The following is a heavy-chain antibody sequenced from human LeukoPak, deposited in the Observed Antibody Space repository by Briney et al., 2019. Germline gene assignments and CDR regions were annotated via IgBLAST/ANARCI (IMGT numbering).Heavy chain of an antibody. J-gene: IGHJ6*03. CDR2: IYYSGST. CDR1: GGSISSSSYY. D-gene: IGHD7-27*01. Sequence: PSETLSLTCTVSGGSISSSSYYWGWIRQPPGKGLEWIGSIYYSGSTYYNPSLKSRVTISVDTSKNQFSLKLSSVTAADTAVYYCARDFTLGIGYYYYYMDVWGKGTTVTVCS. CDR3: ARDFTLGIGYYYYYMDV. V-gene: IGHV4-39*07.